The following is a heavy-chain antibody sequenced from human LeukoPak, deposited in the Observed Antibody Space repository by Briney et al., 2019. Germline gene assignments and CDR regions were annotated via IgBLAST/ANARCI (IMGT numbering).Heavy chain of an antibody. V-gene: IGHV1-2*02. CDR1: GYSFTGYY. J-gene: IGHJ6*03. D-gene: IGHD6-19*01. Sequence: ASVKVSCKASGYSFTGYYIHWVRQAPGQGLEWMGWINPNSGGTNYAQKFQGRVTMTRDTSISTAYIEVSRLRSDDTALFYCATARSGWYAPLDVWGKGTTVTVSS. CDR3: ATARSGWYAPLDV. CDR2: INPNSGGT.